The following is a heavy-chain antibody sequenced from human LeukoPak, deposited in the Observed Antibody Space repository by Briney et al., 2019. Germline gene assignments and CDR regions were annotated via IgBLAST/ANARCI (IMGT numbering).Heavy chain of an antibody. CDR3: ARESNYYCFDF. CDR2: INAGNGNT. CDR1: GYTFTNYA. V-gene: IGHV1-3*01. J-gene: IGHJ4*02. Sequence: ASVKVSCKASGYTFTNYAIHWVRQAPGQRLEWMGWINAGNGNTEYSQKFQGRVTITSDTSANTAFMELSSLTSEDTALYYCARESNYYCFDFWGQGTLATVSS. D-gene: IGHD4/OR15-4a*01.